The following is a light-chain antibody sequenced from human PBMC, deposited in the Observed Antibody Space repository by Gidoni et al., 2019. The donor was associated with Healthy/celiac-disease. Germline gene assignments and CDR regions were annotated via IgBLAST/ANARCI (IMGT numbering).Light chain of an antibody. CDR3: QQYNRHSRP. Sequence: DIQMTQSTSTLSASVGDRVTITCRASQSISSWLAWYQQKPGKAPKLLIYTASSLESGVPSRFSGSGSGTEFTLTISSLHPDDFATYYCQQYNRHSRPFGQGQGGNQT. J-gene: IGKJ1*01. CDR2: TAS. CDR1: QSISSW. V-gene: IGKV1-5*03.